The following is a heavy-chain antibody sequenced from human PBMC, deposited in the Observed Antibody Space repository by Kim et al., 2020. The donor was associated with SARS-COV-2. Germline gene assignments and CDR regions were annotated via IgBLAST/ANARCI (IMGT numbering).Heavy chain of an antibody. CDR3: ARAPPREVVVPAATDY. Sequence: SETLSLTCTVSGYSISSGYYWGWIRQPPGNGLEWIGRIYHSGSTYYNPSLKSRVTISVDTSKNQFSLKLSSVTAADTAVYYCARAPPREVVVPAATDYLGQGTLVTVSS. J-gene: IGHJ4*02. D-gene: IGHD2-2*01. CDR1: GYSISSGYY. CDR2: IYHSGST. V-gene: IGHV4-38-2*02.